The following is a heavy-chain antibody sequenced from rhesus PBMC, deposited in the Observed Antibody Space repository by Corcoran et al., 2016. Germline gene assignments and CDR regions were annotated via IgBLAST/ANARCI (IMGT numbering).Heavy chain of an antibody. CDR1: GGSISSSY. J-gene: IGHJ6*01. CDR2: IYGSGSST. V-gene: IGHV4-169*01. CDR3: ARYCTGSGCYAGLDS. D-gene: IGHD2-21*01. Sequence: QLQLQESGPGLVKPSETLSVTCAVSGGSISSSYWSWIRQAPGKGLVWIGYIYGSGSSTTYNPSLKSLVTLSVDTAKNQLSLEVSSVTAADTAVYYCARYCTGSGCYAGLDSWGQGVVVTVSS.